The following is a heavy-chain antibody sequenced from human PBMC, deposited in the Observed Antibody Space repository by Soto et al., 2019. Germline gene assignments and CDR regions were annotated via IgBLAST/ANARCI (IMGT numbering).Heavy chain of an antibody. CDR3: VKQAHGLDGVAFDY. Sequence: QLVESGGGLVQPGGSLRLSCSASGFTFSESTIYWVRQVPGKGLEAISAVSTSGRGTYYADSVKDRFRISRDNSKNTIYLQMGSLRPEDTARYYCVKQAHGLDGVAFDYWGRGTQVTVAS. D-gene: IGHD2-15*01. V-gene: IGHV3-64D*06. CDR2: VSTSGRGT. J-gene: IGHJ4*01. CDR1: GFTFSEST.